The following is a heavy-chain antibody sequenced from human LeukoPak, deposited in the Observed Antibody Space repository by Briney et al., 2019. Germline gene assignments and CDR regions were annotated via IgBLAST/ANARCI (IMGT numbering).Heavy chain of an antibody. CDR2: IYTSGST. J-gene: IGHJ5*02. CDR3: ARDRYCSSISCQTGWFDP. D-gene: IGHD2-2*01. Sequence: PSQTLSLTCTVSGGSISSGGYYWSWLRQPAGMGLEWIGRIYTSGSTNYNPSLRSRVTLSVDTSKNQFSLKLSSVTAADTAVYYCARDRYCSSISCQTGWFDPWGQGTLVTVSS. V-gene: IGHV4-61*02. CDR1: GGSISSGGYY.